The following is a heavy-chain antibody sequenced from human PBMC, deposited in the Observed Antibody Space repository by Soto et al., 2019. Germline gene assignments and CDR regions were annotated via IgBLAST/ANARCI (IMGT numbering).Heavy chain of an antibody. V-gene: IGHV1-2*04. CDR2: INPHSGGT. D-gene: IGHD2-2*02. CDR1: GYTFTGYY. CDR3: ARDGGCSSPRCSTTNFDY. Sequence: ASVKVSCKASGYTFTGYYMHWVRQAPGQGLEWVGWINPHSGGTNYAQKFQGWVTMTRDTSISTVYMELSRLRSDDTAVYYCARDGGCSSPRCSTTNFDYWGQGTLVTVSS. J-gene: IGHJ4*02.